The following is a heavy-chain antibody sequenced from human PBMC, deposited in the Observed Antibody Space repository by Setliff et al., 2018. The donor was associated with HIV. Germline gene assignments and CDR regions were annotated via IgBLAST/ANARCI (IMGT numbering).Heavy chain of an antibody. V-gene: IGHV1-8*02. CDR2: MNPNSGNT. D-gene: IGHD6-13*01. CDR3: ARSRWHSSPNYYYMDV. CDR1: GYTFTSYD. J-gene: IGHJ6*03. Sequence: GASVKVSCKASGYTFTSYDINWVRQATGQGLEWMGWMNPNSGNTGYAQKFQGRVTMTEDPSTDTAYMELSSLRSDDTAVYYCARSRWHSSPNYYYMDVWGKGTTVTVSS.